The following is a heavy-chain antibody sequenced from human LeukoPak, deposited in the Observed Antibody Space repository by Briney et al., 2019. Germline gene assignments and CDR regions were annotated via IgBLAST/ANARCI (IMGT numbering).Heavy chain of an antibody. D-gene: IGHD2-2*01. CDR1: GGFISSSSYY. CDR3: ARDQGYCSSTSCYGNWFDP. J-gene: IGHJ5*02. V-gene: IGHV4-39*07. CDR2: IYYSGST. Sequence: SETLSLTCTVSGGFISSSSYYWGWIRRPPGKGLEWIGSIYYSGSTYYNPSLKSRVTISVDTSKNQFSLKLSSVTAVDTAVYYCARDQGYCSSTSCYGNWFDPWGQGTLVTVSS.